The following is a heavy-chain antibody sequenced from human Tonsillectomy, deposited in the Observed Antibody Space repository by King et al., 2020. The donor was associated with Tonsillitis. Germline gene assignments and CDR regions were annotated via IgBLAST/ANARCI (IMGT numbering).Heavy chain of an antibody. CDR1: GGSIGSGDHT. J-gene: IGHJ3*02. V-gene: IGHV4-30-4*07. Sequence: LQLQESGPGLVKPSQTLSLTCAVSGGSIGSGDHTWNWFRQPAGKGLEWMGYIYYGGNTKYKPSLKSRVTISEDTSKNQFYLNLTSVTAADTAVYYCARDCSTGNCYSHDAFDIWGQGTVVTVSS. CDR3: ARDCSTGNCYSHDAFDI. D-gene: IGHD2-2*01. CDR2: IYYGGNT.